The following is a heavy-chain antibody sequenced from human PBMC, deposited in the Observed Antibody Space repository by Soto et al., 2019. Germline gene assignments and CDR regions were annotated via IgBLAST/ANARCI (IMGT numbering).Heavy chain of an antibody. D-gene: IGHD1-7*01. CDR1: GYTFNSFW. CDR3: VTTRDGTTFFPH. V-gene: IGHV5-51*01. J-gene: IGHJ4*02. Sequence: ESLKISCQGSGYTFNSFWIGWVRQMPGEGLEWMGLMFPWTSDTRYSPSFQGHVSISVDRSTGTGYLQWNSLKASDTAMYYCVTTRDGTTFFPHWGQGTPVTVSS. CDR2: MFPWTSDT.